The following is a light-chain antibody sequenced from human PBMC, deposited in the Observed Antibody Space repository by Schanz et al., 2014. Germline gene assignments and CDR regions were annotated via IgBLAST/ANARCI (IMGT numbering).Light chain of an antibody. CDR1: SSDVGAYND. CDR2: DVN. CDR3: SSYTSSSTLYV. J-gene: IGLJ1*01. V-gene: IGLV2-11*01. Sequence: QSALTQPRSVSGSPGQSVTISCTGTSSDVGAYNDVSWYQQHPGKAPKLMIYDVNKRPSGVPDRFSGSKSGNTASLTISGLQPEDEADYYCSSYTSSSTLYVFGTGTKVTVL.